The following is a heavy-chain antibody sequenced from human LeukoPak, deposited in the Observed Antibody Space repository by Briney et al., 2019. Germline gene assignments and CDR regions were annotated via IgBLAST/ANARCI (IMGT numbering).Heavy chain of an antibody. D-gene: IGHD6-19*01. V-gene: IGHV4-59*08. CDR2: IYYSGST. CDR3: ARAVSGRFDY. Sequence: SETLSLTCTVSGGSMSSYHWGWIRQPPGKGLEWTGYIYYSGSTNYNPSLNSRVTISVDTSKNQFSLRLSSVTAADTAIYYCARAVSGRFDYWGQGTLVTVSS. J-gene: IGHJ4*02. CDR1: GGSMSSYH.